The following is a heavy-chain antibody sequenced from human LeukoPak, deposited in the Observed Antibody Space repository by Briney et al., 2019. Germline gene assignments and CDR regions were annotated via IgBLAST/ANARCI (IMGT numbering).Heavy chain of an antibody. CDR1: GGSISSYY. D-gene: IGHD3-10*01. V-gene: IGHV4-4*07. Sequence: SETLSLTCTVSGGSISSYYWSWIRQPAGKGLAWIGRIYTSGSTNYNPSLKSRVTMSVDTSKNQFSLKLSSVTAADTAVYYCARAVTMVRGEGYFDYWGQGTLVTVSS. CDR2: IYTSGST. J-gene: IGHJ4*02. CDR3: ARAVTMVRGEGYFDY.